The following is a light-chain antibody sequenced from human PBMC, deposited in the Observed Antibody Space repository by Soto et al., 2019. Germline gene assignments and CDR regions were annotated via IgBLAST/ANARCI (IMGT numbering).Light chain of an antibody. J-gene: IGKJ2*01. V-gene: IGKV1-5*01. CDR2: DAS. CDR3: QQYNSYSNT. Sequence: DIPMTQSPSTLSASVGDRVTITCRASQSISSWLAWYQQKPGKAPKLLIYDASSLESGVPSRFSGSGSGTEFTLTISSLQPDDFATYSCQQYNSYSNTFGQGTKLEI. CDR1: QSISSW.